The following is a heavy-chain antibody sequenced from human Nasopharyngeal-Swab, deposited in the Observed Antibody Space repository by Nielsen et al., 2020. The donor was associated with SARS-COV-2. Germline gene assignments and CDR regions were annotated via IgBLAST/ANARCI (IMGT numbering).Heavy chain of an antibody. J-gene: IGHJ4*02. Sequence: GESLKISCAASGFTFSSYGMHWVRQASGKGLEWVAVISYDGSNKYYADSVKGRFTISRDNSKNTLYLQMNSLRAEDTAVYYCALAVYDYIDYWGQGTLVTVSS. D-gene: IGHD5/OR15-5a*01. CDR1: GFTFSSYG. CDR3: ALAVYDYIDY. CDR2: ISYDGSNK. V-gene: IGHV3-30*03.